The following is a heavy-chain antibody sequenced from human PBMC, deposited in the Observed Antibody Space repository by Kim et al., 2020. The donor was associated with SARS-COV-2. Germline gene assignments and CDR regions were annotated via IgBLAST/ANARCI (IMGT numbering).Heavy chain of an antibody. CDR1: GFTFSRYW. Sequence: GGSLRLSCAASGFTFSRYWMHWVRQAPGKGLVWVSHINGDGRSTSYADSVKGRVTISRDNAKNTLYLQMNSLRAEDTAVCYCARGGSGSLDYWGQGTLVT. J-gene: IGHJ4*02. CDR3: ARGGSGSLDY. D-gene: IGHD3-16*01. V-gene: IGHV3-74*01. CDR2: INGDGRST.